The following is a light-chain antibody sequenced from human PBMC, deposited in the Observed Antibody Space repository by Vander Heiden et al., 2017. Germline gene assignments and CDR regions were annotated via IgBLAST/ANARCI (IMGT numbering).Light chain of an antibody. CDR3: QQYNSYWT. V-gene: IGKV1-5*03. J-gene: IGKJ1*01. Sequence: DIQMTQSPSTLSASVGDRVTITCRASQSISSWLAWYQQKPGKAPKLLIYKASSVESGVPSRFSGSGAGTEFTLTISSLQHDECATYYCQQYNSYWTFGQGTKVEIK. CDR1: QSISSW. CDR2: KAS.